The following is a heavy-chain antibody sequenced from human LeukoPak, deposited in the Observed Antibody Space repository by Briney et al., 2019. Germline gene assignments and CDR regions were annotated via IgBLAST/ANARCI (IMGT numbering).Heavy chain of an antibody. CDR2: ISYSGST. D-gene: IGHD6-19*01. CDR3: ARGQFLYSTGWPSTIRFDY. CDR1: GGSISSSSYY. V-gene: IGHV4-39*07. J-gene: IGHJ4*02. Sequence: SETLSLTCTVSGGSISSSSYYWDWIRQPPGKGLEWIGSISYSGSTYYNPSLKSRVTISVDTSKNHFSLKLSSVTAADTAVYYCARGQFLYSTGWPSTIRFDYWGQRALVTVSS.